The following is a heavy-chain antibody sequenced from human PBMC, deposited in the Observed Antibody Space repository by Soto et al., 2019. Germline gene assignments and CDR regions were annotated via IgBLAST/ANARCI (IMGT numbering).Heavy chain of an antibody. CDR2: ISYDGTYK. CDR3: AKDYYPGALDY. D-gene: IGHD3-22*01. J-gene: IGHJ4*02. Sequence: QVQLVESGGGVVQPGRSLRLSCAASGFTFSSYGMHWVRQAPGKGLEWVAVISYDGTYKYSADSVRGRFTISRDNSQNTLYLQRNSLRADDTAVYYCAKDYYPGALDYWGQGTLVTVSS. V-gene: IGHV3-30*18. CDR1: GFTFSSYG.